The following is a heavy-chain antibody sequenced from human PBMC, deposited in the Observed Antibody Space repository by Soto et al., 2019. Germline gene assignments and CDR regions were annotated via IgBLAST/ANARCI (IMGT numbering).Heavy chain of an antibody. CDR1: GGTFSSYA. V-gene: IGHV1-69*14. CDR2: IIPIFGTA. J-gene: IGHJ6*02. Sequence: QVQLVQSGAEVKKPGSSVKVSCKASGGTFSSYAISWARQAPGQGLEWMGGIIPIFGTANYAQKFQGRVTITADKSTSTADMELSSLRSEDTAVYYCASPTKPLYYYYGMDVWGQGTTVTVSS. CDR3: ASPTKPLYYYYGMDV. D-gene: IGHD1-1*01.